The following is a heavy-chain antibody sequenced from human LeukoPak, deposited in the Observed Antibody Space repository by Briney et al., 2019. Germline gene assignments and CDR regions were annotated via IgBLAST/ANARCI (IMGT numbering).Heavy chain of an antibody. D-gene: IGHD4-17*01. CDR1: GFSLSTRGLG. Sequence: SGPTLVNPTQTLTLNCSLSGFSLSTRGLGGGWIRQPPGEAPEWLALLYWDDNYLYSPSLRRRLTITKDTSKNQVVFTMTNMDPVDTATYYCAHYGDYRFMYYFDYWGQGTLVTVSS. J-gene: IGHJ4*02. CDR2: LYWDDNY. CDR3: AHYGDYRFMYYFDY. V-gene: IGHV2-5*02.